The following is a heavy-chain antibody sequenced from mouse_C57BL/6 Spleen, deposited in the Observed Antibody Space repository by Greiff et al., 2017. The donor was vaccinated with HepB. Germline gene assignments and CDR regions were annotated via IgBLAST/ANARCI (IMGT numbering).Heavy chain of an antibody. CDR1: GYTFTSYW. Sequence: QVQLQQPGAELVRPGSSVKLSCKASGYTFTSYWMDWVKQRPGQGLEWIGNIYPSDSETHYNQKFKDKATLTVDKSSSTAYMQLSSLTSEDSAVYYCARGITTVVAPSYYFDYWGQGTTLTVSS. CDR3: ARGITTVVAPSYYFDY. V-gene: IGHV1-61*01. CDR2: IYPSDSET. J-gene: IGHJ2*01. D-gene: IGHD1-1*01.